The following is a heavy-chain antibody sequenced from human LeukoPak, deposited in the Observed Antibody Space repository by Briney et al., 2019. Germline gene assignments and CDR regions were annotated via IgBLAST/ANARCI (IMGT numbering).Heavy chain of an antibody. V-gene: IGHV4-34*01. Sequence: SETLSLTCAVYGGSFSGYYWSWIRQPPGKGLEWTGEINHSGSTNYNPSLKSRVTISVDTSKNQFSLKLSSVTAADTAVYYCARVAKHFRGGLSFYYMDVWGKGTTVTISS. CDR3: ARVAKHFRGGLSFYYMDV. CDR1: GGSFSGYY. J-gene: IGHJ6*03. D-gene: IGHD3-10*01. CDR2: INHSGST.